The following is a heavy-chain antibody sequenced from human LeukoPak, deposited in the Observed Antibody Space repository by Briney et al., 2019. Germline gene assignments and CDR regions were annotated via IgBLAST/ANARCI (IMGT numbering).Heavy chain of an antibody. V-gene: IGHV1-69*06. CDR2: IIPIFGTA. J-gene: IGHJ3*02. CDR1: GGTFSSYA. D-gene: IGHD6-13*01. CDR3: ARVKGAAGDAFDI. Sequence: VASVKVTCKASGGTFSSYAISWVRQAPGQGLEWMGGIIPIFGTANYAQKFQGRVTITADKSTSTAYMELSSLRSEDTAVYYCARVKGAAGDAFDIWGQGTMVTVSS.